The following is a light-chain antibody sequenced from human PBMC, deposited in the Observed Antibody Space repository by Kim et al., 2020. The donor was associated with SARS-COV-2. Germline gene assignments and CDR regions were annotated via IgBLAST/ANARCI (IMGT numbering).Light chain of an antibody. CDR1: NLGDQY. J-gene: IGLJ2*01. CDR3: QTWDNLVF. V-gene: IGLV3-1*01. CDR2: QDR. Sequence: SYELTQPPSVSVSPGQTASIPCSGDNLGDQYASWYQQKPGQSPVLVMYQDRKRPSGIPERISGSKSGNTATLTISGTQAMDEGDYYCQTWDNLVFFGGGTQLTVL.